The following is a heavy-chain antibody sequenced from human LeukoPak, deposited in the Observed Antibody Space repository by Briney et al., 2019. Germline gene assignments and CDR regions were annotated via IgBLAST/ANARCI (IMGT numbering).Heavy chain of an antibody. Sequence: PGGSLRLSCAASGFTFSSYTMNWVRQAPGKGLEWVSSISSSSIYIYYADSVKGRFTISRDNAKNSLFLQMNSLRAEDTAVYYCARAVGDYDSSGYYYTDSAFDIWGQGTMVTVSS. D-gene: IGHD3-22*01. CDR2: ISSSSIYI. CDR1: GFTFSSYT. V-gene: IGHV3-21*01. J-gene: IGHJ3*02. CDR3: ARAVGDYDSSGYYYTDSAFDI.